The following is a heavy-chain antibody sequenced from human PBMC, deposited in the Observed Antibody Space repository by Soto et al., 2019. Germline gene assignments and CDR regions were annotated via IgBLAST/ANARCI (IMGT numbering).Heavy chain of an antibody. CDR3: TREGPRYCSSTSCYVFDY. J-gene: IGHJ4*02. Sequence: GGSLRLSCTASGFTFGDYAMSWFRQAPGKGLEWVGFIRTKAYDGTTEYAASMKGRFTISRDDFKSIAYLQMNSLKTEDTAVYFCTREGPRYCSSTSCYVFDYWGQGTLVTVSS. CDR1: GFTFGDYA. D-gene: IGHD2-2*01. CDR2: IRTKAYDGTT. V-gene: IGHV3-49*03.